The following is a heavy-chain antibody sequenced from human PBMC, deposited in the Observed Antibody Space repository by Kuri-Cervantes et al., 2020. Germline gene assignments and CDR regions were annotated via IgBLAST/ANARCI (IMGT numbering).Heavy chain of an antibody. CDR2: INPSGGST. J-gene: IGHJ4*02. CDR1: GGTFSSYA. V-gene: IGHV1-46*01. D-gene: IGHD6-13*01. Sequence: ASVKVSCKASGGTFSSYAISWVRQAPGQGLEWMGIINPSGGSTSYAQKFQGRVTMTRDTSTSTVYMELSSLRSDDTAVYYCARVEWKYSSSWYWYYWGQGTLVTVSS. CDR3: ARVEWKYSSSWYWYY.